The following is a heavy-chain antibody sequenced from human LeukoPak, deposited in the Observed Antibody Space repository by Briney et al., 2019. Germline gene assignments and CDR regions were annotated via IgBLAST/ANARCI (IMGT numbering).Heavy chain of an antibody. CDR2: ISGSGGST. D-gene: IGHD5-12*01. V-gene: IGHV3-23*01. Sequence: GGSLRLSRAASGFTFSSYAMSWVRQAPGKGLEWVSAISGSGGSTYYADSVKGRFTISRDNSKNTLYLQMNSLRAEDTAVYYCARGPSGYHNTGGQGTLVTVSS. CDR1: GFTFSSYA. CDR3: ARGPSGYHNT. J-gene: IGHJ4*02.